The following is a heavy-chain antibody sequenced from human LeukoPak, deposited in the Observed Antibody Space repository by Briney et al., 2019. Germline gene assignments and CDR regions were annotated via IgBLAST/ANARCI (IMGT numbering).Heavy chain of an antibody. Sequence: ASVKVSCKASGYTLTSYAMNWVRQAPGKGLEWMGGFDPEDGETIYAQKFQGRVTMTEDTSTDTAYMELSSLRSEDTAVYYCATLTSYYYGMDVWGQGTTVTVSS. V-gene: IGHV1-24*01. D-gene: IGHD3-10*01. J-gene: IGHJ6*02. CDR1: GYTLTSYA. CDR3: ATLTSYYYGMDV. CDR2: FDPEDGET.